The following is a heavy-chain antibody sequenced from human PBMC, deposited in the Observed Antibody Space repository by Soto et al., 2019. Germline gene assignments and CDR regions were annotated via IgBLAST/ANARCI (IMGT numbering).Heavy chain of an antibody. CDR1: GFTFGTYW. J-gene: IGHJ4*02. D-gene: IGHD7-27*01. CDR3: AMDLNWEHY. CDR2: IKPDGSER. V-gene: IGHV3-7*04. Sequence: EVQLVESGGGLVQPGGSLRLSCEASGFTFGTYWMTWVRQPPGKGLECVADIKPDGSERYYVDSVKGRFTISRDNAKNSLYLHMNSLRAEDTAVYYCAMDLNWEHYWGQGTLVTVSS.